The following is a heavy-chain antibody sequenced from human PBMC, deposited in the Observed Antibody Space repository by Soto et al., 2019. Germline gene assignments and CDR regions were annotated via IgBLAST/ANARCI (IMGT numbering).Heavy chain of an antibody. CDR3: ARSAIVGCESHTWFDP. CDR1: AGCITTDC. V-gene: IGHV4-59*07. Sequence: SCTMSLTCRVAAGCITTDCRSWIRQPLGKALEWIGYISYRGSTNYNPSLKSRLTISIDTSKSQISLKLTSMTTADTAVYYCARSAIVGCESHTWFDPCGQGTVVMVS. D-gene: IGHD3-22*01. CDR2: ISYRGST. J-gene: IGHJ5*02.